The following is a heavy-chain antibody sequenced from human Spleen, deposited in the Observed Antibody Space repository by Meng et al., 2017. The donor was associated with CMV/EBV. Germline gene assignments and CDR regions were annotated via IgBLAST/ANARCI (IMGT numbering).Heavy chain of an antibody. D-gene: IGHD1-26*01. CDR1: GYTFPTYG. CDR2: INPGAGST. Sequence: ASVKVSCKASGYTFPTYGVSWVRQAPGQGLEWVGVINPGAGSTNYAQKFQGRVTMTRDTSTSTVYMQLNSLRSEDAAVFYCARGQTGATPFDYWGQGTLVTVSS. CDR3: ARGQTGATPFDY. V-gene: IGHV1-46*01. J-gene: IGHJ4*02.